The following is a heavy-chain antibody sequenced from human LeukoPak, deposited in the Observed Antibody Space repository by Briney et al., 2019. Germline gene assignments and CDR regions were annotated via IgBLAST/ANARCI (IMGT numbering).Heavy chain of an antibody. CDR3: ARVVHGAFDI. Sequence: TETLSLTCTVSGDSIRDYYWIGIRQPAGEGLEWIGRIYTSGSTNYNPSLKSRVTLSVDTSKKQFSLKLSSVTAADTAVYYCARVVHGAFDIWGQGTMVTVSS. J-gene: IGHJ3*02. V-gene: IGHV4-4*07. CDR1: GDSIRDYY. CDR2: IYTSGST.